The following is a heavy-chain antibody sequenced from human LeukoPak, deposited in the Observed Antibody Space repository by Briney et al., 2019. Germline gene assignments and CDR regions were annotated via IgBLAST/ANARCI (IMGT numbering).Heavy chain of an antibody. CDR3: ARDRERYYYDSSGSDYYYYGMDV. V-gene: IGHV1-69*10. D-gene: IGHD3-22*01. J-gene: IGHJ6*02. CDR1: GGTFSSYT. CDR2: XXPILGIA. Sequence: ASVKVSCKASGGTFSSYTISWVRQAPGQGLXXXXXXXPILGIANYAQKFQGRVTITADKSTSTAYMELSSLRSEDTAVYYCARDRERYYYDSSGSDYYYYGMDVWGQGTTVTVSS.